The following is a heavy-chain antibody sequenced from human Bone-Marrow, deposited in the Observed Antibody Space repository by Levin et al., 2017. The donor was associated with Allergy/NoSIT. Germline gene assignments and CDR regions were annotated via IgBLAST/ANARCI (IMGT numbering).Heavy chain of an antibody. CDR3: ARARGYGVYMWFDP. D-gene: IGHD4-17*01. Sequence: GESLKISCAASGFIFTTYWMTWVRQAPGEGLEWVANIKQDGSEKHYVDSVKGRFTISRDNAKNSLYLQMNSLRAEDTAVYYCARARGYGVYMWFDPWGQGTLVTVSS. CDR2: IKQDGSEK. V-gene: IGHV3-7*04. J-gene: IGHJ5*02. CDR1: GFIFTTYW.